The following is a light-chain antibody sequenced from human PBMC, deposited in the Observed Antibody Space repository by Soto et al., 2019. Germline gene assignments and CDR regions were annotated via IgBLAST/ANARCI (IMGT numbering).Light chain of an antibody. Sequence: QSVLTQVPSVSAAPGQKVTITCSGSNSNIGTNDVSWYQQLPGTAPKLLIYDNSKRPAGISDRFSGSKSGTSVTLGITGLQTGDEAEYYCGTLDSSLRGGVFGGGTQLTVL. CDR3: GTLDSSLRGGV. J-gene: IGLJ2*01. CDR1: NSNIGTND. V-gene: IGLV1-51*01. CDR2: DNS.